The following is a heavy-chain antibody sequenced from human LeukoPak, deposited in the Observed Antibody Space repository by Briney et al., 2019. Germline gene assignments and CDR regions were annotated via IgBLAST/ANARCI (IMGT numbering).Heavy chain of an antibody. J-gene: IGHJ4*02. Sequence: GASVKVPCKASGYTFTSYAMNWVRQAPGQGLEWMGWINTNTGNPTYAQGFTGRFVFSLDTSVSTAYLQISSLKAEDTAVYYCASPASYSSSWPTTAGYWGQGTLVTVSS. D-gene: IGHD6-13*01. V-gene: IGHV7-4-1*02. CDR3: ASPASYSSSWPTTAGY. CDR2: INTNTGNP. CDR1: GYTFTSYA.